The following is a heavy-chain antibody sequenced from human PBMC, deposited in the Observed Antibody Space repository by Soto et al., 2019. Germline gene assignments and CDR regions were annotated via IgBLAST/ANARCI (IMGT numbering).Heavy chain of an antibody. CDR2: ISYDGSNK. J-gene: IGHJ4*02. CDR1: GFTFSSYG. Sequence: QVQLVESGGGVVQPGRSLRLSCAASGFTFSSYGMHWVRQAPGKGLEWVAVISYDGSNKYYADSVKGRFTISRDNSKNTLYLQMNSLRAEDTAVYYCGSGYYYASFDYWGQGTLVTVSS. D-gene: IGHD3-22*01. V-gene: IGHV3-30*03. CDR3: GSGYYYASFDY.